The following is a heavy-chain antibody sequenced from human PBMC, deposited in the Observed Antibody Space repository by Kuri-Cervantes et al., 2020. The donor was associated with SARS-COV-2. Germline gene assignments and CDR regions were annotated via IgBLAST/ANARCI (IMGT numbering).Heavy chain of an antibody. J-gene: IGHJ4*02. CDR3: ARLSGYDSSGYNDY. D-gene: IGHD3-22*01. Sequence: SETLSLTCTVSGASSSSGDYYWTWVRQPPGKGLEWIGNIFYSGSASYNPSLKSRVTISVDTSKNQFSLKLSSVTAADTAVYYCARLSGYDSSGYNDYWGQGTLVTVSS. V-gene: IGHV4-30-4*08. CDR2: IFYSGSA. CDR1: GASSSSGDYY.